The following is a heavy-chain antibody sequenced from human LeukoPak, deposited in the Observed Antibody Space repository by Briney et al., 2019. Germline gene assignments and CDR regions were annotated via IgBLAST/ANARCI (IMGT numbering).Heavy chain of an antibody. CDR1: GGSISSYY. CDR2: IYYSGRT. J-gene: IGHJ4*02. V-gene: IGHV4-59*12. CDR3: ARGDMGY. Sequence: SETLSLTCTVSGGSISSYYWSWIRQPPGKGLEWIGYIYYSGRTNYNPSLKSRVTISVDTSKNQFSLKLSSVTAADTAVYYCARGDMGYWGQGTLVTVSS.